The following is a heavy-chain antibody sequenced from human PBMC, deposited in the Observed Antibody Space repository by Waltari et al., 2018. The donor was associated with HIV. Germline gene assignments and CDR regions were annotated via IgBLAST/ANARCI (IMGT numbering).Heavy chain of an antibody. CDR2: IYWDDDK. V-gene: IGHV2-5*02. CDR3: AHSLFLGITSSLSPSVVGGPRNAVDI. CDR1: GFSLTTTGVG. Sequence: QITLKESGPTLVNFTQTLTLTCTFSGFSLTTTGVGVGWIRQSPGKALEWLAVIYWDDDKRHSPSLKSRLTITKDTSKSQVVLTRTSMDPGDTGTYYCAHSLFLGITSSLSPSVVGGPRNAVDIWGQGTLVIVSS. D-gene: IGHD3-10*01. J-gene: IGHJ3*02.